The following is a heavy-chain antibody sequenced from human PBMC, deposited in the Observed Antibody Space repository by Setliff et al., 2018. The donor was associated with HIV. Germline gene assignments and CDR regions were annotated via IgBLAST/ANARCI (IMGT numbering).Heavy chain of an antibody. J-gene: IGHJ4*02. CDR2: FHYGGTP. CDR3: ASPSDYYENSGLDY. D-gene: IGHD3-22*01. CDR1: GDSVSNDNYY. V-gene: IGHV4-39*02. Sequence: SETLSLTCTVSGDSVSNDNYYWGWIRQPPGKGLEWIGSFHYGGTPNYNPSLRGRVDISIDTSKNHFSLRLTSVTAADTAAYYCASPSDYYENSGLDYWGQGKLVTVSS.